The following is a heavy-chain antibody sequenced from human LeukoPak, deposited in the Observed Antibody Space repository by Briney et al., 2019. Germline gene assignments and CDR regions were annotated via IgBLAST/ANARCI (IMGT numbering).Heavy chain of an antibody. Sequence: GGSLRLSCAASGFTFSNYWMSWVRQAPGKGLEWVANIKEDGSEKYYVDSVKGRFAISRDNARNSLYLQMNSLRAEDTAVYYCASGRQLGYWGQGTLVTVSS. CDR2: IKEDGSEK. J-gene: IGHJ4*02. D-gene: IGHD6-13*01. CDR3: ASGRQLGY. V-gene: IGHV3-7*01. CDR1: GFTFSNYW.